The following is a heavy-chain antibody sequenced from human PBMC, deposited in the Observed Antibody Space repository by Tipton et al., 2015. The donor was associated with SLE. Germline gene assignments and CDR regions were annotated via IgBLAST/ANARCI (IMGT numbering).Heavy chain of an antibody. CDR2: VRQKAYDETT. D-gene: IGHD2-15*01. CDR3: SRGGLFCSGGNCHSVSLGY. CDR1: GFNFGDYA. V-gene: IGHV3-49*04. Sequence: SLRLSCIGSGFNFGDYALTWVRQAPGKGLEWVGVVRQKAYDETTEYAASAQDRFTISRDDFNSIAYLQMDSLKPEDTGLYFCSRGGLFCSGGNCHSVSLGYWGQGTQVTVSS. J-gene: IGHJ4*02.